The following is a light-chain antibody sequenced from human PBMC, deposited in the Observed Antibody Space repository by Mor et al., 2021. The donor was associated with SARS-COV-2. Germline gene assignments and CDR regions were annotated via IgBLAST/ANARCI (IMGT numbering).Light chain of an antibody. CDR3: SSYRNDDIVRV. Sequence: SGTNSDIGGYNYVSWYQHHPDTAPRLIIFNVDHRPSGVSSRFTGSQSGNTASLTISGLQAEDEAEYYCSSYRNDDIVRVFGT. J-gene: IGLJ1*01. CDR1: NSDIGGYNY. V-gene: IGLV2-14*03. CDR2: NVD.